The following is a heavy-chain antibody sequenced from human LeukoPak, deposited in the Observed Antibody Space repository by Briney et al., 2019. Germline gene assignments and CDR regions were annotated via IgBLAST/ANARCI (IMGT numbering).Heavy chain of an antibody. CDR1: GYSFISYW. V-gene: IGHV5-51*01. D-gene: IGHD5-18*01. CDR2: IYPGDSDT. CDR3: ARGSSGYSYGFDY. Sequence: GESLKISCKGSGYSFISYWIGWVRQMPGRGLEWMGIIYPGDSDTRYSPSFQGQVTISADKSIRNAYLQWSSLKASDTAMYYCARGSSGYSYGFDYWGQGTLVTVSS. J-gene: IGHJ4*02.